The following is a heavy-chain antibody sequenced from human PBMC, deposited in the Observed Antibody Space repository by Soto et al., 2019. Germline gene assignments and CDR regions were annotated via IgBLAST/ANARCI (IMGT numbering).Heavy chain of an antibody. CDR3: GKERRGSGWFVCYY. Sequence: GGSLRLFCAASGFPFSHYAMSRIRQAPGKGLEWVSAISGSGNDASYAYSVRGRFTISRDNSRDTLYLQMNGLRADDTGDYYCGKERRGSGWFVCYYWGHGELVTVSS. CDR1: GFPFSHYA. CDR2: ISGSGNDA. V-gene: IGHV3-23*01. D-gene: IGHD6-19*01. J-gene: IGHJ4*01.